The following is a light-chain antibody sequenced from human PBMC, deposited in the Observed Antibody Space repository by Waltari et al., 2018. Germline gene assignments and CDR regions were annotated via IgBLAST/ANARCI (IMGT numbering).Light chain of an antibody. J-gene: IGKJ4*01. V-gene: IGKV3-20*01. Sequence: DIVLTQSPGPLSLSPGERANLSSTATQSVGRDYLAWYQQKPGQAPRPLIYNASSRATGIPGRFSGRGAGTDCTLAISRRGPEDGAVYYWHQYAISPLTFGGGTKEEIK. CDR2: NAS. CDR1: QSVGRDY. CDR3: HQYAISPLT.